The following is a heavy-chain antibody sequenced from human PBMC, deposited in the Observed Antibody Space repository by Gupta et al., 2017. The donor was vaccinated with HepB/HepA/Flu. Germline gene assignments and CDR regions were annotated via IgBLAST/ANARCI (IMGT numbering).Heavy chain of an antibody. Sequence: QVQLQESGPGQVQPSQTLSLTCTVSGGSIRDGGSYWSWVRLHPGKGLEWIGYIAHNGDTYNHPSLKSRGSLSVDTSKKPFFPNPRSVTAADTAVYFCARDDSNYYYMDVGGKGTTVTVSS. V-gene: IGHV4-31*03. CDR1: GGSIRDGGSY. CDR3: ARDDSNYYYMDV. CDR2: IAHNGDT. J-gene: IGHJ6*03.